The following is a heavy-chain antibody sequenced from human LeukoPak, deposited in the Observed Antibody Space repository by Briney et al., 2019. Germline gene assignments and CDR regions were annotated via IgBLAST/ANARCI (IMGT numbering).Heavy chain of an antibody. V-gene: IGHV3-23*01. D-gene: IGHD4-17*01. CDR1: GFTFRIYA. J-gene: IGHJ4*02. CDR3: ARDRDYGDYLDY. CDR2: INGSGGRI. Sequence: GGSLRLSCAASGFTFRIYAMGWVRQAPGKGLEWVSAINGSGGRIYYADSVKGRFTISRDNSKNTLYLQMNSLRAEDTAVYYCARDRDYGDYLDYWGQGTLVTVSS.